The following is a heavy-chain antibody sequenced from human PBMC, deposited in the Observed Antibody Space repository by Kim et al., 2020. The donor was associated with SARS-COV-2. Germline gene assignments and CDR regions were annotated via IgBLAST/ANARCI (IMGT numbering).Heavy chain of an antibody. Sequence: SVKVSCKASGGTFSSYAISWVRQAPGQGLEWMGGIIPIFGTANYAQKFQGRVTITADESTSPAYMELSSLRSEDTAVYYCARAGGTMIVEVPWFWFDPWGQGTLVTVSS. J-gene: IGHJ5*02. CDR3: ARAGGTMIVEVPWFWFDP. CDR1: GGTFSSYA. V-gene: IGHV1-69*13. D-gene: IGHD3-22*01. CDR2: IIPIFGTA.